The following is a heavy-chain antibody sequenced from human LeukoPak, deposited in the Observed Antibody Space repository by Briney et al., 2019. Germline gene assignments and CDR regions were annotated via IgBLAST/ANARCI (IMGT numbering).Heavy chain of an antibody. D-gene: IGHD7-27*01. J-gene: IGHJ4*02. CDR1: GFIFSSYE. Sequence: GGSLRLSCAASGFIFSSYEMNWVRQAPGKGLEWVSYISSSGSTIYYADSVKGRFSISRDNSMDTLYLQMNSLRADDTAVSYCAKDASWARFESWGQGSQVTVSS. V-gene: IGHV3-48*03. CDR2: ISSSGSTI. CDR3: AKDASWARFES.